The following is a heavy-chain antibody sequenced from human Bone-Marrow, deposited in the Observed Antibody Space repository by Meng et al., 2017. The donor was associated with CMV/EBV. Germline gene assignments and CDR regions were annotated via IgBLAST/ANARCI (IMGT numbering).Heavy chain of an antibody. V-gene: IGHV3-33*01. D-gene: IGHD5-12*01. CDR1: GFNFNNYG. CDR2: VWHYRGNT. Sequence: LSCAASGFNFNNYGMHWVRQAPGKGLEWVAVVWHYRGNTFYTDSVKGRFTISRDNAENTVFLQMDSLRVEDTAVYYCARGHSGYDFDYWGQGTLVTVSS. J-gene: IGHJ4*02. CDR3: ARGHSGYDFDY.